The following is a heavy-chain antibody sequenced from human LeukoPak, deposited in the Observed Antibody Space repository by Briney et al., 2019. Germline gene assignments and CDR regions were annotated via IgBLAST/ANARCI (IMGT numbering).Heavy chain of an antibody. CDR2: INHSGST. Sequence: PSETLSLTCTVSGGSISSYYWSWIRQPPGKGLEWIGEINHSGSTNYNPSLKSRVTISVDTSKNQFSLKLSSVTAADTAVYYCAGRYSSGWFDAFDIWGQGTMVTVSS. J-gene: IGHJ3*02. CDR3: AGRYSSGWFDAFDI. V-gene: IGHV4-34*01. CDR1: GGSISSYY. D-gene: IGHD6-19*01.